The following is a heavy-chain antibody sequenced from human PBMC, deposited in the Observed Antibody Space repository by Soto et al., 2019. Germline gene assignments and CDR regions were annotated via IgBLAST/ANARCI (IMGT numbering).Heavy chain of an antibody. V-gene: IGHV2-5*02. J-gene: IGHJ5*02. Sequence: SCRTLVNPTQTLTLTCTCSGFSLSTSGVGVGWIRQPPGKALEWLALIYWDDDKRYSPSLKSRLTITKDTSKNQVVLTMTNMDPVDTATYYCAHSTSGDCSSTSCYTIGWFDPWGQATLVTVSS. D-gene: IGHD2-2*02. CDR2: IYWDDDK. CDR3: AHSTSGDCSSTSCYTIGWFDP. CDR1: GFSLSTSGVG.